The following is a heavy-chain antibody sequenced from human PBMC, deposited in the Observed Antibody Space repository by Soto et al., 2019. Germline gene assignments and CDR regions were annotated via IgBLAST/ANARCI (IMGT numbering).Heavy chain of an antibody. J-gene: IGHJ4*02. D-gene: IGHD2-15*01. Sequence: SQTLSLTCAISGDSVSGNSAAWNWIRQSPSRGLGWLGRTYYRSRWYNDYAVSVKSRITVTPDTSKNQFSLKLNSVTAADTAVYYCARCHTRDYSIDFWGQGTLVTVSS. CDR2: TYYRSRWYN. CDR1: GDSVSGNSAA. CDR3: ARCHTRDYSIDF. V-gene: IGHV6-1*01.